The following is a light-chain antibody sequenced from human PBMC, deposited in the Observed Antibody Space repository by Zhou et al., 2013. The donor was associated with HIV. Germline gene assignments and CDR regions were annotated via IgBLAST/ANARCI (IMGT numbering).Light chain of an antibody. CDR1: QSVSSSY. CDR3: QQFGTSQWT. Sequence: EIVLTQSPGTLSLSPGERATLSCRASQSVSSSYLAWYQQKPGQAPRLLIYGASSRATGIPDRFSGSGSGTDFTLTVSRLGPEDFGVYYCQQFGTSQWTFGQGTKVEIK. V-gene: IGKV3-20*01. J-gene: IGKJ1*01. CDR2: GAS.